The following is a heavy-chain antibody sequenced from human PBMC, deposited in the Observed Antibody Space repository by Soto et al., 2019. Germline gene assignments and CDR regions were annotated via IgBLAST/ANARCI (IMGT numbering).Heavy chain of an antibody. CDR1: GFTFSSYA. D-gene: IGHD2-2*01. CDR3: ARVLGDGPTVVVFDS. Sequence: GALRLSCAASGFTFSSYAMNWVRQAPGKGLEWVSFISSSSKYIYYPDSVKGRFTVSRDNARNSLYLQMNSLRAEDTAVYYFARVLGDGPTVVVFDSWGQGSLVTVSS. V-gene: IGHV3-21*01. J-gene: IGHJ4*02. CDR2: ISSSSKYI.